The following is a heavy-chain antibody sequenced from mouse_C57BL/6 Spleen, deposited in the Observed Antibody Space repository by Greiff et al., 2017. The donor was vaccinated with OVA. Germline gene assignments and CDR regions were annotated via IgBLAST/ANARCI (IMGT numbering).Heavy chain of an antibody. V-gene: IGHV1-55*01. D-gene: IGHD1-1*01. CDR3: ARYTTVVARSYWYFDV. CDR1: GYTFTSYW. Sequence: QVQLQQPGAELVKPGASVKMSCKASGYTFTSYWITWVKQRPGQGLEWIGDIYPGSGSTNYNEKFKSKATLTVDTSSSTAYMQLSSLTSEDSAVYYCARYTTVVARSYWYFDVWGTGTTVTVSS. CDR2: IYPGSGST. J-gene: IGHJ1*03.